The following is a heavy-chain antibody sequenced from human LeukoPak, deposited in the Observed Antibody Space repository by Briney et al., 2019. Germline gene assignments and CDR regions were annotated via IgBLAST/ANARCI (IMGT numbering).Heavy chain of an antibody. V-gene: IGHV1-2*02. J-gene: IGHJ4*02. CDR1: GYTFTGYY. Sequence: ASVKVSCKASGYTFTGYYMHWVRQAPGQGLEWMGWINPNSGGTNYAQKFQGRVTMTRDTSTNTAYMDLSRLTSDDTAVYFCARGRHFDSDGYYSAFYFDSWGQGNLLIVSS. CDR2: INPNSGGT. CDR3: ARGRHFDSDGYYSAFYFDS. D-gene: IGHD3-22*01.